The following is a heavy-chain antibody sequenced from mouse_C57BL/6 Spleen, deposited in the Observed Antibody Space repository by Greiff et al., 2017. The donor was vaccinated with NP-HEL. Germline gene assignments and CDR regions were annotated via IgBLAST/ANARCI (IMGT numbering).Heavy chain of an antibody. Sequence: QVQLQQSGPELVKPGASVKISCKASGYAFSSSWMNWVKQRPGKGLEWIGRIYPGDGDTNYIGKFKGKATLTADKSSSTAYMQLSSLTSEDSAVYFCARSGRRITTVVANYAMDYWGQGTSVTVSS. CDR3: ARSGRRITTVVANYAMDY. V-gene: IGHV1-82*01. CDR2: IYPGDGDT. CDR1: GYAFSSSW. D-gene: IGHD1-1*01. J-gene: IGHJ4*01.